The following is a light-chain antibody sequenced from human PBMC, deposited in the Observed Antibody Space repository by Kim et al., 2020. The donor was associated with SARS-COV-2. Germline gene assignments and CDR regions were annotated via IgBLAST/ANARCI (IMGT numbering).Light chain of an antibody. V-gene: IGLV3-9*01. CDR2: RDS. Sequence: SYELTQPLSVSVALGQTARITCGGNNIGSKNVHWYQQKPAQAPVLVIYRDSNGPSGIPERFSGSNSGNTATLTISRAQAGDEAAYYSQVWDSSVVFGGGT. CDR1: NIGSKN. J-gene: IGLJ2*01. CDR3: QVWDSSVV.